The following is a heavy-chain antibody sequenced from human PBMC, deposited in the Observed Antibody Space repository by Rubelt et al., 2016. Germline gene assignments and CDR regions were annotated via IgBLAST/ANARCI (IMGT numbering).Heavy chain of an antibody. CDR2: ISGSGGST. CDR3: AKARIYGDYKSYGMDV. CDR1: GFIFSSYA. D-gene: IGHD4-17*01. V-gene: IGHV3-23*04. Sequence: EVQLVESGGGLVQPGGSLRLSCAASGFIFSSYAIGWVRQAPGKGLEWVSGISGSGGSTYYADSVKGRFTISRDNSKNIVYLKMNSLSAEDTARYYCAKARIYGDYKSYGMDVWGQGTTVTVSS. J-gene: IGHJ6*02.